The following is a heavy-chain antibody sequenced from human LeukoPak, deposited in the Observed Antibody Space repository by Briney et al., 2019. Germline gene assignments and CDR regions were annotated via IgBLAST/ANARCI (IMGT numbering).Heavy chain of an antibody. CDR1: GFTFDDYG. D-gene: IGHD6-13*01. CDR2: INWNGGST. Sequence: PGGSLRLSCAASGFTFDDYGMSWVRQAPGKGLEWVSGINWNGGSTGYADSVKGRFTISRDNAKNSLYLQMNSLRAEDTALYYCARGWQIYSSSWYWASLGGPIDFFDYWGQGIPVTVSS. CDR3: ARGWQIYSSSWYWASLGGPIDFFDY. J-gene: IGHJ4*02. V-gene: IGHV3-20*04.